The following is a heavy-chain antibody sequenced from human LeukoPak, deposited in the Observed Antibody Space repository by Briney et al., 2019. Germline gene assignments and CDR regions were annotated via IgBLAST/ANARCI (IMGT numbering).Heavy chain of an antibody. CDR3: ARVRRVYYYYGMDV. CDR2: MNPNSGNT. J-gene: IGHJ6*02. Sequence: ASVKVSCKASGYTFTSYDINWVRQATGQGLEWMGWMNPNSGNTGYAQKFQGRVTMTRNTSISTAYMELSSPRSEDTAVYYCARVRRVYYYYGMDVWGQGTTVTVSS. CDR1: GYTFTSYD. V-gene: IGHV1-8*01.